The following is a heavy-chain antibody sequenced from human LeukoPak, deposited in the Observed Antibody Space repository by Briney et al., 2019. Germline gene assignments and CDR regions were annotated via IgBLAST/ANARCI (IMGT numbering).Heavy chain of an antibody. CDR2: ISSSSSYI. Sequence: PGGSLRLSCAASGFTFSSYSMNLVRQAPGKGLEWVSSISSSSSYIYYADSVKGRFTISRDNAKNSLYLQMSSLRAEDTAVYYCARDSAIFGVVRPFDYWGQGTLVTVSS. CDR3: ARDSAIFGVVRPFDY. D-gene: IGHD3-3*01. V-gene: IGHV3-21*01. J-gene: IGHJ4*02. CDR1: GFTFSSYS.